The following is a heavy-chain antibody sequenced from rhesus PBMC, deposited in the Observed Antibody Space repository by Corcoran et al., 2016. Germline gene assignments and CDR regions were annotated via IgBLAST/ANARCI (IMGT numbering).Heavy chain of an antibody. V-gene: IGHV1-180*01. CDR1: GYTFTSYY. D-gene: IGHD5-24*01. CDR2: IYPDNGNK. CDR3: TRGDSGYTPFDY. J-gene: IGHJ4*01. Sequence: QVQLVQSGAAIKQPGASVKLSCHASGYTFTSYYLHLVRQAPGQGLEWIGRIYPDNGNKGYAQNVQGRVTITTDTSTSTGYMELSSLRSEDTAVYYCTRGDSGYTPFDYWGQGVLVTVSS.